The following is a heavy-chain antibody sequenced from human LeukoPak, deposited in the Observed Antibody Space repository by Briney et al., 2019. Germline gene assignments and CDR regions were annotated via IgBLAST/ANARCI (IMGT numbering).Heavy chain of an antibody. V-gene: IGHV2-5*02. Sequence: ESGPTLVNPTQTLTLTCTFSGFSLRTGGVAVGWIRQPPGKALEWLALIYWDDDKRYSPSLNSRLTITKDTSKNQVVLTMTHMDPVDTATYYCAHRRGATVTTWGQGTLVTVSS. J-gene: IGHJ5*02. CDR3: AHRRGATVTT. CDR1: GFSLRTGGVA. D-gene: IGHD4-17*01. CDR2: IYWDDDK.